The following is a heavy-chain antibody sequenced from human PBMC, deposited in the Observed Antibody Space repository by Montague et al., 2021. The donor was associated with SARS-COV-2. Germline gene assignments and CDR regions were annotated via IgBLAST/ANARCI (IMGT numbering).Heavy chain of an antibody. CDR3: ARQSLYYFWTHDHNGFDL. V-gene: IGHV4-39*01. D-gene: IGHD3-3*01. CDR1: GGSISSSSYY. Sequence: SETLSLTCTVSGGSISSSSYYWGWIRQPPGKGLEWIGSIYYSGSTYYNPSLKSRVTISVDTSKNQFSLKLSSVTAADTAVYYCARQSLYYFWTHDHNGFDLWGQGTLVTVSS. J-gene: IGHJ5*01. CDR2: IYYSGST.